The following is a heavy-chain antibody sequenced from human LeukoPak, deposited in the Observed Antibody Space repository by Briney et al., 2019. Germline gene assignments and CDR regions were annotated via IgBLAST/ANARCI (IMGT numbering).Heavy chain of an antibody. D-gene: IGHD3-3*01. J-gene: IGHJ6*03. CDR1: GFTFSSYS. CDR2: ISSGSSYI. V-gene: IGHV3-21*01. CDR3: AKGAFWSGYYKTPPYYYYYYMDV. Sequence: GGSVRLSCAASGFTFSSYSMNWVRQAPGKGLEWVSSISSGSSYIYYADSVKGRFTISRDNAKNSLYLQMNSLRAEDTAVYYCAKGAFWSGYYKTPPYYYYYYMDVWGKGTTVTVSS.